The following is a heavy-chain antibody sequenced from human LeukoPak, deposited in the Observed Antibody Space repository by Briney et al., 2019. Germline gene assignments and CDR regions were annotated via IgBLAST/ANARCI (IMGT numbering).Heavy chain of an antibody. J-gene: IGHJ6*03. CDR1: GDSISRYY. Sequence: PSETLSLTCTVSGDSISRYYWSWIRQPAGKGLEWIGRIYTSGSTNYNPSLKSRVTMSVDTSKNQFSLKLSSVTAADTAVYYCARIPSLRFLDRLPSYYYYYYMDVWGKGTTVTVSS. CDR2: IYTSGST. CDR3: ARIPSLRFLDRLPSYYYYYYMDV. V-gene: IGHV4-4*07. D-gene: IGHD3-3*01.